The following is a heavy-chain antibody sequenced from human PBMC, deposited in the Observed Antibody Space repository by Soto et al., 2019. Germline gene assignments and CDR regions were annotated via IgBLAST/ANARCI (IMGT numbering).Heavy chain of an antibody. J-gene: IGHJ4*02. Sequence: GGSLRLSCAASGFTFSSYWMSWVRQAPGKGLEWVANIKQDGSEKYYVDSVKGRFTISRDNAKNSLYLQMNSLRAEDTAVYYCARAFGSYFWSGYGPIDYWGQGTLVTVSS. CDR1: GFTFSSYW. V-gene: IGHV3-7*01. CDR3: ARAFGSYFWSGYGPIDY. D-gene: IGHD3-3*01. CDR2: IKQDGSEK.